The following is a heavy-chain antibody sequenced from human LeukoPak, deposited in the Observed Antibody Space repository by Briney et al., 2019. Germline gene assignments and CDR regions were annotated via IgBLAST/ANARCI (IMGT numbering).Heavy chain of an antibody. CDR3: AKDITWIHPTARGGFDY. J-gene: IGHJ4*02. D-gene: IGHD5-18*01. V-gene: IGHV3-9*01. CDR2: ISWNSGSI. CDR1: GFTFDDYA. Sequence: GGSLRLSCAASGFTFDDYAMHWVRQAPGKGLEWVSGISWNSGSIGYADSVKGRFTISRDNAKNSLYLQMNSLRAEDTALYYCAKDITWIHPTARGGFDYWGQGTPVTVSS.